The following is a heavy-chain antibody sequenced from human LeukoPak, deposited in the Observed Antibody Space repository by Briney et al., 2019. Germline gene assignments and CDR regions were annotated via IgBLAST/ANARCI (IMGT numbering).Heavy chain of an antibody. CDR2: ISSSSSYI. V-gene: IGHV3-21*01. CDR3: ARGAMVRGAPLYYYYYGMDV. J-gene: IGHJ6*04. CDR1: GFTFSSYS. Sequence: GGSLRLSCAASGFTFSSYSMNWVRQAPGKGLEWASSISSSSSYIYYADSVKGRFTISRDNAKNSLYLQMNSLRAEDTAVYYCARGAMVRGAPLYYYYYGMDVWGKGTTVTVSS. D-gene: IGHD3-10*01.